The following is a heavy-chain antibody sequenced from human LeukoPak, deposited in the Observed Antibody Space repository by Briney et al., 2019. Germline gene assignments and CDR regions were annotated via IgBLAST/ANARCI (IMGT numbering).Heavy chain of an antibody. CDR3: ARTPLTAVAGTYYYYYMDV. D-gene: IGHD6-19*01. CDR1: GGSISNYY. V-gene: IGHV4-59*12. J-gene: IGHJ6*03. Sequence: SETLSLTCTVSGGSISNYYWSWIRQPPGKGLEWIGYIYYSGSTNYNPSLKSRVTISVDTSKNQFSLKLSSVTAADTAVYYCARTPLTAVAGTYYYYYMDVWGKATTVTVSS. CDR2: IYYSGST.